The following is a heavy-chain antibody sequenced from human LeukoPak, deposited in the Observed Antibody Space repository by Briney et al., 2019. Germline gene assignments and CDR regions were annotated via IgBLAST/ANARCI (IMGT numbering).Heavy chain of an antibody. CDR2: IKTDGTTT. CDR1: GFTFSSYW. D-gene: IGHD4/OR15-4a*01. J-gene: IGHJ3*02. V-gene: IGHV3-74*01. CDR3: ARASPQRYGDFDI. Sequence: PGGSLRLSCAASGFTFSSYWMHWVRQGPGKGLVWVSRIKTDGTTTNYADSVKGQFTISRDNAKNTLYLQMNGLTGEDTAVYYCARASPQRYGDFDIWGQGTMVSVSS.